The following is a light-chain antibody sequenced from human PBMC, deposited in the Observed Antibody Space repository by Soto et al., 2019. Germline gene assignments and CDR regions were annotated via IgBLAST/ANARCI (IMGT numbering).Light chain of an antibody. CDR1: QSVGSTF. CDR3: GQFVSSPPRT. Sequence: EIVLTQSPGTLSLSPGERATLSCRASQSVGSTFLAWYQQKPGQAPRLLIYGVSTRVTGIPDRFSGSWSGTDFTLSISRLEAEDFAVYYCGQFVSSPPRTFGQGTKVEIK. J-gene: IGKJ1*01. V-gene: IGKV3-20*01. CDR2: GVS.